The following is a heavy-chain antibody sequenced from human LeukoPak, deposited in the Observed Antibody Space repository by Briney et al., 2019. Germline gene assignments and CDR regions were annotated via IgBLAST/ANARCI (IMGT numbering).Heavy chain of an antibody. J-gene: IGHJ4*02. V-gene: IGHV3-48*01. CDR2: ISSSSSTI. D-gene: IGHD6-19*01. CDR3: AVPSPSIAVAGN. Sequence: GGSLRLSCAASGFTFSSCSMNWVRQAPGKGLEWVSYISSSSSTIYYADSVKGRFTISRDNAKNSLYLQMNSLRAEDTAVYYCAVPSPSIAVAGNWGQGTLVTVSS. CDR1: GFTFSSCS.